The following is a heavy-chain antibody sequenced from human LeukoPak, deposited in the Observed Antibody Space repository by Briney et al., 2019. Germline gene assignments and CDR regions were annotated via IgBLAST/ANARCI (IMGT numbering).Heavy chain of an antibody. CDR3: ARLEVTPDGYYYGMDV. J-gene: IGHJ6*02. V-gene: IGHV4-59*08. Sequence: PSQTLSLTCTVSGGSISSYYWSWIRQPPGKGLEWIGYIYYSGSTNYNPSLKSRVTISVDTSKNQFSLKLSSVTAADTAVYYRARLEVTPDGYYYGMDVWGQGTTVTVSS. CDR2: IYYSGST. D-gene: IGHD2-21*02. CDR1: GGSISSYY.